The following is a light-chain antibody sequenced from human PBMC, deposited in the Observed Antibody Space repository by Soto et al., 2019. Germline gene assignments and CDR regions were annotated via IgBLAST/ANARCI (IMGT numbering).Light chain of an antibody. CDR2: KAS. V-gene: IGKV1-5*03. J-gene: IGKJ1*01. Sequence: DIQMTQSPSTLSASVGDRVTITCRASQSISSWLARYQQKPGKAPRLLIYKASNLESGVPSRFSGSGSGTEFTLTISSLQPDDSATYYCQQYNDNWTFGQGTKVEIK. CDR3: QQYNDNWT. CDR1: QSISSW.